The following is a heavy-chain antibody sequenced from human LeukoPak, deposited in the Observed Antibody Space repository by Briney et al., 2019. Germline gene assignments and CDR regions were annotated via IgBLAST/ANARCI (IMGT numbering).Heavy chain of an antibody. CDR1: GYTFTNYD. D-gene: IGHD1-26*01. Sequence: GASVKVSCKASGYTFTNYDINWVRQATGQGPEWMGWMNTETGDTGQPQKFQGRVTMTRDTSMITAYLELASLRSEDTAVYYCTRSFLGAVVYFDLWGRGTQVTVSS. CDR3: TRSFLGAVVYFDL. CDR2: MNTETGDT. V-gene: IGHV1-8*01. J-gene: IGHJ2*01.